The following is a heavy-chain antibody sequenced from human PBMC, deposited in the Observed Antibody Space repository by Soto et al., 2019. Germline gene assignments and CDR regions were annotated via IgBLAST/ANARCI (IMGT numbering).Heavy chain of an antibody. V-gene: IGHV3-33*08. Sequence: VHLVESGGGAVQPGRSLRLSCAASGFTFSSYGMHWVRQAPGKGLEWVAVIWYDGSNKYYADSVKGRFIISRDNSMNTLYLQMNSLTTEDTAVYFCATRHYYGSGSFHLDNWGQGTLVTVSS. J-gene: IGHJ4*02. CDR2: IWYDGSNK. CDR1: GFTFSSYG. D-gene: IGHD3-10*01. CDR3: ATRHYYGSGSFHLDN.